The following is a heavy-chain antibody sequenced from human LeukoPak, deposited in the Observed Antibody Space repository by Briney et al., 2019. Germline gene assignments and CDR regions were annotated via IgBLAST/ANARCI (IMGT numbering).Heavy chain of an antibody. J-gene: IGHJ4*02. CDR1: GITFSKGW. V-gene: IGHV3-15*01. CDR2: IKSIVDGGTI. CDR3: TTGGYYFDY. Sequence: PGGSLRLSCSGPGITFSKGWMNWVRQAPGKGLEWVGRIKSIVDGGTIDYAAPGRGRFTISRDDSKNTVYLQMNGLKTEDTAVYYCTTGGYYFDYWGQGTLVTVSS.